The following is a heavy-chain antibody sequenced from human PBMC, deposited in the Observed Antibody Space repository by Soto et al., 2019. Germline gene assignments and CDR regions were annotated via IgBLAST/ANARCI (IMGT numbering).Heavy chain of an antibody. CDR1: GDSVSSNSAA. CDR3: ARDISLDYGDGTNWFDP. D-gene: IGHD4-17*01. CDR2: TYYRSKWYN. J-gene: IGHJ5*02. Sequence: PSQTLSLTCAISGDSVSSNSAAWNWIRQSPSRGLEWLGRTYYRSKWYNDYAVSVKSRITINPDTYKNQFSLQLNSVAPEDTAVYYCARDISLDYGDGTNWFDPWGQGTLVTVSS. V-gene: IGHV6-1*01.